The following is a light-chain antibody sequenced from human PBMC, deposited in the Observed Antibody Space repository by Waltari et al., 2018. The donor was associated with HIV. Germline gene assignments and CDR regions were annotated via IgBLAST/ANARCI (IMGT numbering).Light chain of an antibody. CDR1: SPNIGSTS. V-gene: IGLV1-47*02. CDR2: GTN. CDR3: ATWDDGLSEYV. Sequence: QSVLTQPPPASGTPGQRVTITCSGRSPNIGSTSVYWYQQLPGVAPKLPSFGTNQRPSGVPAQFSGSKSATAASLAISGLRSEDEADYYCATWDDGLSEYVFGTGTKVTVL. J-gene: IGLJ1*01.